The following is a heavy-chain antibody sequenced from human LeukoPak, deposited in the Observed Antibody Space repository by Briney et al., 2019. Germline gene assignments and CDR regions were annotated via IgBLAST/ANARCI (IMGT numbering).Heavy chain of an antibody. J-gene: IGHJ4*02. CDR2: IKSKTDGGIK. CDR3: ATGRSGYFDS. Sequence: GGSLRLSCAASGLTLSNAWMTWVRQAPGKGLEWVARIKSKTDGGIKDYAAPVKGTFTISRDDSENTVYLQVNSLKIEDTAVYYCATGRSGYFDSWGQGTLVFVSS. CDR1: GLTLSNAW. V-gene: IGHV3-15*01.